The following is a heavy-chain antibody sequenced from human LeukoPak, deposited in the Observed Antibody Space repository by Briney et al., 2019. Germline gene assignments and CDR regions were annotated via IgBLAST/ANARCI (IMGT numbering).Heavy chain of an antibody. Sequence: ASVTVSFTCSGYTFTVYYMHWVRQAPGQGLERMGWINPNSGGTNYAQKFQSRVTMTRDTSISTAYMELSRLRSDDPAVYYCASDFWSGLHNWFDPWGQGTLVTVSS. J-gene: IGHJ5*02. CDR3: ASDFWSGLHNWFDP. CDR2: INPNSGGT. D-gene: IGHD3-3*01. CDR1: GYTFTVYY. V-gene: IGHV1-2*02.